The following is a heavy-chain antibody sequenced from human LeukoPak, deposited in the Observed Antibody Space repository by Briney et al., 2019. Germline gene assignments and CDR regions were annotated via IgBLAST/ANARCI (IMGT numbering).Heavy chain of an antibody. CDR2: IIPIFGTA. CDR1: GGTFSSYA. V-gene: IGHV1-69*13. Sequence: ASVKVSCKASGGTFSSYAISWVRQAPGQGLEWMGGIIPIFGTANYAQKFQGRVTITADESTSTAYMELSSLRSEDTAVYYCVSRVVITREYFDYWGQGTLVTVSS. D-gene: IGHD3-22*01. CDR3: VSRVVITREYFDY. J-gene: IGHJ4*02.